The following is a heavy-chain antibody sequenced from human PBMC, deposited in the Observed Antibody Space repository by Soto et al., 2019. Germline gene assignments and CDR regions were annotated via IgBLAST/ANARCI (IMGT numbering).Heavy chain of an antibody. CDR3: ARDRLPMVVVVTGWFDP. V-gene: IGHV3-11*01. CDR1: GFSFRDYY. CDR2: ISGSGNTI. Sequence: GGSLRLSCAASGFSFRDYYMGWIRQAPGKGLEWISYISGSGNTIYYADSVKGRFIISRDNAKNSLFLQMNSLRADDTAVYYCARDRLPMVVVVTGWFDPWGQGT. D-gene: IGHD3-22*01. J-gene: IGHJ5*02.